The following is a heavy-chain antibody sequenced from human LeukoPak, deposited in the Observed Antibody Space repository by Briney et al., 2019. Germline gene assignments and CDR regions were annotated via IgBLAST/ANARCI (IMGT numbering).Heavy chain of an antibody. V-gene: IGHV4-59*08. Sequence: SETLSLTCTVSGGSINSYYWSWIRQPPGKGLEWIGYISSSGSTNYNPSLKSRVTISVDTSKNQFSLKLTSVTAADTAVYYCARSHECSSRRSLSEFDPWGQGTLVTVSS. CDR1: GGSINSYY. CDR2: ISSSGST. J-gene: IGHJ5*02. CDR3: ARSHECSSRRSLSEFDP. D-gene: IGHD6-13*01.